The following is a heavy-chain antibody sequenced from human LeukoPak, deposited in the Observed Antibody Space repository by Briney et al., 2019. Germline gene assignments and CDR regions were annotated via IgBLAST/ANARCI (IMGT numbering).Heavy chain of an antibody. Sequence: LSFNTCGMHWVRQAPGMGLGWLTLIRPDGRMKFYSDSVKGRFTVSRDNSLSMLYLEMTSLRSEDTAVYYCVKDDPVLHYWGQGTLVSVSS. V-gene: IGHV3-30*02. CDR1: LSFNTCG. CDR2: IRPDGRMK. J-gene: IGHJ4*02. CDR3: VKDDPVLHY.